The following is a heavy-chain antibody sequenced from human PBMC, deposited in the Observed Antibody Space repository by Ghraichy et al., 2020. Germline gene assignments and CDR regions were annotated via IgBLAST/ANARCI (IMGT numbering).Heavy chain of an antibody. CDR2: IKTDGSTR. J-gene: IGHJ4*02. Sequence: GGSLRLSCAASGFTFSTYWMHWVRQAPGKGLVWVSRIKTDGSTRIYADSVKGRFTISRDNAKNTLYLQMNSLRAEDTAVYYCARDVNWVLFDYWGQGTLVTVSS. CDR3: ARDVNWVLFDY. V-gene: IGHV3-74*01. D-gene: IGHD2-2*03. CDR1: GFTFSTYW.